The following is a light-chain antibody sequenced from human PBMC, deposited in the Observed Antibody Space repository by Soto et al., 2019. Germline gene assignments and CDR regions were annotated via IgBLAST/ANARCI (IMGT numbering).Light chain of an antibody. Sequence: QSVLTQPPSASGTPGQSVTISCSGNNSNIGSNTVDWYQQLPGTAPKLLIYSNNQRPSGVPDRFSGSKSGTSASLAISGLQSEDEADYYCAAWDDSLNGFYVFGTGTKVTVL. CDR1: NSNIGSNT. CDR3: AAWDDSLNGFYV. J-gene: IGLJ1*01. CDR2: SNN. V-gene: IGLV1-44*01.